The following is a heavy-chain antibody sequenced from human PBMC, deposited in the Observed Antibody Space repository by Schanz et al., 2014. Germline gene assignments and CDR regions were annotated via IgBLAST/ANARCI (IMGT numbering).Heavy chain of an antibody. V-gene: IGHV3-48*01. Sequence: EVQLVESGGGLVRPGGSLRLSCTTSGLIFSTYTLNWVRQAPGKGLEWISYISFSGNTIYYADSVKGRFTISRDNAKNSVFLQMNRLRAEDTAVYYCAKDLAAVGVFDYWGQGSLVTVSP. J-gene: IGHJ4*02. CDR3: AKDLAAVGVFDY. D-gene: IGHD6-13*01. CDR2: ISFSGNTI. CDR1: GLIFSTYT.